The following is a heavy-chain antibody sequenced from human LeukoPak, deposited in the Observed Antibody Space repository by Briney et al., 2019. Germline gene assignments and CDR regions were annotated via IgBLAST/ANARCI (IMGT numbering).Heavy chain of an antibody. CDR2: INHSGST. CDR3: ASSIVVVPAAIRAWFDP. CDR1: GGSFSGYY. V-gene: IGHV4-34*01. D-gene: IGHD2-2*01. J-gene: IGHJ5*02. Sequence: SETLSLTCAVYGGSFSGYYWSWIRQPPGKGLEWIGEINHSGSTNYNPSLKSRVTISVDTSKNQFSLKLSPVTAADTAVYYCASSIVVVPAAIRAWFDPWGQGTLVTVSS.